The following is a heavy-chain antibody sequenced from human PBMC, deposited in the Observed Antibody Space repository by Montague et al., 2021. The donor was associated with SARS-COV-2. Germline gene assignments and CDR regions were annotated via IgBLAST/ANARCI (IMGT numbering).Heavy chain of an antibody. V-gene: IGHV4-59*01. CDR1: GDSISTCY. J-gene: IGHJ6*02. Sequence: SETLSLTCTVSGDSISTCYWAWIRQPPGKGLEWVGYIYYSGRTSYNFSLKSRVTISVDTSKNQVTLNLSSLTAADTAVYFCSRADRLCPDTTHHDSYKAMDLWGQGTTVTVSS. CDR2: IYYSGRT. CDR3: SRADRLCPDTTHHDSYKAMDL. D-gene: IGHD2-15*01.